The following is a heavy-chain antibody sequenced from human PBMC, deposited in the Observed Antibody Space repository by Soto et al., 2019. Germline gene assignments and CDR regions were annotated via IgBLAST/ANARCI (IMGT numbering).Heavy chain of an antibody. CDR1: GGTFSSYA. V-gene: IGHV1-69*13. CDR2: IIPIFGTA. J-gene: IGHJ6*02. CDR3: ARGDEGYCSGGSCFYYYYYYGMDV. D-gene: IGHD2-15*01. Sequence: ASVKVSCKASGGTFSSYAISWVRQAPGQGLEWMGGIIPIFGTANYAQKFQGRATITADESTSTAYMELSSLRSEDTAVYYCARGDEGYCSGGSCFYYYYYYGMDVWGQGTTVTVS.